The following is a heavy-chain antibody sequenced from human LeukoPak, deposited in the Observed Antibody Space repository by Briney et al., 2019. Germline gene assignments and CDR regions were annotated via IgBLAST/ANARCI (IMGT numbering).Heavy chain of an antibody. CDR1: GGSISSGGYY. Sequence: SQTLSLTCTVSGGSISSGGYYWTWIRQPAGKGLEWIGRIFTSGSADYNPSLQSRVTISVDTSKNQFSLKVKSLTAAGTAVYYCAREARVYEGSGYYHDWWGQGTLVTVTS. CDR2: IFTSGSA. D-gene: IGHD3-22*01. V-gene: IGHV4-61*02. CDR3: AREARVYEGSGYYHDW. J-gene: IGHJ4*02.